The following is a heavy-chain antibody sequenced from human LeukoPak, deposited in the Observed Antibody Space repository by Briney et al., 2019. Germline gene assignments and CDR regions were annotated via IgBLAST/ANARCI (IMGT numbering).Heavy chain of an antibody. CDR2: IYYSGST. D-gene: IGHD6-6*01. V-gene: IGHV4-59*01. CDR3: ARDPVEYSSSYNAFDI. Sequence: PSETLSLTCTVSGGSISSYYWSWIRQPPGKGREWIGYIYYSGSTNYNPSLKSRVTISVDTSKNQFSLKLSSVTAADTAVYYCARDPVEYSSSYNAFDIWGQGTMVTASS. CDR1: GGSISSYY. J-gene: IGHJ3*02.